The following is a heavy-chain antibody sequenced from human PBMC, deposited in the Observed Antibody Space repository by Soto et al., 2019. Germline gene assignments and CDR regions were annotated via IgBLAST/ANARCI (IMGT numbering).Heavy chain of an antibody. CDR1: GGSISGSGG. Sequence: WETLSLTWSVSGGSISGSGGYWSWVRQPPGKGLEWIGEIYHSGSTNYNPSLKSRVTISVDKSKNQFSLKLSSVTAADTAVYYCAREGRGIVGASGGMDVWGQGTTVTVSS. CDR3: AREGRGIVGASGGMDV. CDR2: IYHSGST. D-gene: IGHD1-26*01. V-gene: IGHV4-4*02. J-gene: IGHJ6*02.